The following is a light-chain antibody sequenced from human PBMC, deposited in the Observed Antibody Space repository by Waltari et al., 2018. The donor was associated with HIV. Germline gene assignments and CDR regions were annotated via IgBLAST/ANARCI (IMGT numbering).Light chain of an antibody. J-gene: IGLJ3*02. CDR2: DNN. V-gene: IGLV1-51*01. Sequence: QSVLTQPPSVSAAPGQKITISCSGSSSNIGSYYVSWYQHLPGPAPKLLINDNNQRPSGIHDRFSGSKSGTSATLDITGLQTGDEADYYCGTWDSSLSVWVFGGGTKLTVL. CDR3: GTWDSSLSVWV. CDR1: SSNIGSYY.